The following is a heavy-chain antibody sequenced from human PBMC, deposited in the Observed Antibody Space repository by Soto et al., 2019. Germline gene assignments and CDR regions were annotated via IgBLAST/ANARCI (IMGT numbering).Heavy chain of an antibody. D-gene: IGHD4-17*01. J-gene: IGHJ6*02. CDR1: GGSISSYY. V-gene: IGHV4-59*01. CDR3: ARAAVTHERYHYGMDV. Sequence: HSETLSLTCTVSGGSISSYYWSWIRQSPGKGLEWIGCIYYSGNTNYNPSLKSRVTISVNTSKNQFSLRLTSVTAADTAVYYCARAAVTHERYHYGMDVWGQGTTVTVSS. CDR2: IYYSGNT.